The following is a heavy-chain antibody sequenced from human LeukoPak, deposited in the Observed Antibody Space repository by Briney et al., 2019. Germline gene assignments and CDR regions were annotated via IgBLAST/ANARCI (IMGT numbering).Heavy chain of an antibody. J-gene: IGHJ4*02. CDR1: GFTFSTKS. CDR3: ARVRGGSSWDLDY. D-gene: IGHD6-6*01. CDR2: IRNKAYSYST. V-gene: IGHV3-72*01. Sequence: GGSLRLSCVASGFTFSTKSMNWIRQAPGKGLEWVGRIRNKAYSYSTEYAASVKGRFTISRDDSKNSLYRQMNSLKIEDTALYYCARVRGGSSWDLDYWGQGTLVTVPS.